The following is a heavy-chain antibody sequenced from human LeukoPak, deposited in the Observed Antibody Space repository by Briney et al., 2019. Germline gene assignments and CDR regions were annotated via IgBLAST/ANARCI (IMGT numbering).Heavy chain of an antibody. CDR2: IYYTGTT. D-gene: IGHD4-17*01. V-gene: IGHV4-39*07. CDR3: ARDFHDHGYFDY. CDR1: GGSISSSSYY. Sequence: SETLSLTCTVSGGSISSSSYYWGWIRQPPGQGLEWIGNIYYTGTTYYNPSLKSRVTMSLDTSKNQFSLKLSSVTAADTAVYYCARDFHDHGYFDYWGQGTLVTVSS. J-gene: IGHJ4*02.